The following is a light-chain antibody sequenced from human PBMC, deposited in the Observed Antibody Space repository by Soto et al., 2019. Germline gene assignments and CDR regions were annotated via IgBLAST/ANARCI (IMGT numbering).Light chain of an antibody. CDR3: QSYDSSLSGSWV. V-gene: IGLV1-40*01. Sequence: QSALTQPPSMTGAPVQRITISCTRGSANIGAGYDVHWNQQLSGTAPKLLIYGNSNRSSGDPVRFSGSNSGTPASLAITWLQAADEAAYYCQSYDSSLSGSWVFGTETNVTV. J-gene: IGLJ1*01. CDR1: SANIGAGYD. CDR2: GNS.